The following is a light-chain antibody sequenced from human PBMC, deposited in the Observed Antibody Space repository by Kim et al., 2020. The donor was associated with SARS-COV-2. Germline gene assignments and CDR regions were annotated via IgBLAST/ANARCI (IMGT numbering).Light chain of an antibody. V-gene: IGLV2-14*03. CDR1: SSDVGYFNY. CDR3: SSYTTSSTWV. CDR2: DVS. Sequence: QSALTQPASVSGSPGQSITISCTGTSSDVGYFNYVSWFQQHPGKAPKLILYDVSSRPSGVSNRFSGSKSGNTASLTISGLQAEDEADYYCSSYTTSSTWVFGGGTQLTVL. J-gene: IGLJ3*02.